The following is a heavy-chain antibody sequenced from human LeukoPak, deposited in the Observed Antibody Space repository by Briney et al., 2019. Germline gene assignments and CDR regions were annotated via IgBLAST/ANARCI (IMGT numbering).Heavy chain of an antibody. CDR2: IWYDGSNK. CDR3: ARRRYCSSTSCYMRRGVGWFNP. CDR1: GFTFSSYG. J-gene: IGHJ5*02. D-gene: IGHD2-2*02. V-gene: IGHV3-33*01. Sequence: GGSLRLSCAASGFTFSSYGMHWVRQAPGKGLEWVAVIWYDGSNKYYADSVKGRFTISRDNSKNTLYLQMNSLRAEDTAVYYCARRRYCSSTSCYMRRGVGWFNPWGQGTLVTVSS.